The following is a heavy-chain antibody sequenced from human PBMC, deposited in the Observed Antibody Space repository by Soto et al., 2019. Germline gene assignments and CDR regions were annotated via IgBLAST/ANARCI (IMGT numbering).Heavy chain of an antibody. J-gene: IGHJ4*02. D-gene: IGHD1-26*01. Sequence: ETLSLTCTVSGGSISSSNYHWGWIRQPPGKGLEWIGSMYYSGSTYYNPSLKSRVTISVDTSKNQFSLKLTSVTAADTAVYHGARHVGNSPPGSWGQGTLVTVSS. CDR1: GGSISSSNYH. CDR3: ARHVGNSPPGS. CDR2: MYYSGST. V-gene: IGHV4-39*01.